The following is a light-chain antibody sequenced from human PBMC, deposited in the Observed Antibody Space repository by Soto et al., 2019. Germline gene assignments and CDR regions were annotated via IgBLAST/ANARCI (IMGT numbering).Light chain of an antibody. J-gene: IGKJ1*01. CDR3: EQYMQWSGP. CDR2: RAS. CDR1: QSIGSN. Sequence: ETVLTQSPDTLSVSPGESATLSCRASQSIGSNLAWYQQKPGQPPRLLIYRASSRATGVPVRFSGSGSGVGFTHTIGDLQSEDFAVYHSEQYMQWSGPFGQGTKGDIK. V-gene: IGKV3-15*01.